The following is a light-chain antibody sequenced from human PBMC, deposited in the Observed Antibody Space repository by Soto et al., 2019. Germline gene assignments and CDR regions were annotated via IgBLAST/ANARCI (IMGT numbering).Light chain of an antibody. CDR2: EGS. CDR1: SSDVGSYNL. CDR3: CSYAGSSTPYV. J-gene: IGLJ1*01. V-gene: IGLV2-23*01. Sequence: QYALTQPASVSGSPGQSITISCTGTSSDVGSYNLVSWYQQHPGKAPKLMIYEGSKRPSGVSNRFSGSKPGNTASLTISGLQAEDEDDYYCCSYAGSSTPYVFGTGTKVTVL.